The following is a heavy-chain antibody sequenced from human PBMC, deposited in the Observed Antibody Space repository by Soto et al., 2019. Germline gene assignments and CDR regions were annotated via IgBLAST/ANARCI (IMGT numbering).Heavy chain of an antibody. Sequence: ASVKVSCKASGYTFTSYAMHWVRQAPGQRLEWMGWINAGNGNTKYSQKFQGRDTITRDTSASTAYMELSSLRSEDTAVYYCARGLNGYLHYFDYWGQGTLVTVSS. CDR2: INAGNGNT. J-gene: IGHJ4*02. V-gene: IGHV1-3*01. CDR1: GYTFTSYA. D-gene: IGHD5-18*01. CDR3: ARGLNGYLHYFDY.